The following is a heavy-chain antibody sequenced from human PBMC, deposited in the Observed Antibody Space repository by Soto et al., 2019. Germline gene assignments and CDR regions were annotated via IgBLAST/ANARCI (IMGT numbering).Heavy chain of an antibody. D-gene: IGHD6-6*01. CDR3: ARAGHSSSTEGANWFDP. V-gene: IGHV4-31*03. Sequence: SETLSLTCTVSGGSISSGGYYWSWIRQHPGKGLEWIGYIYYSGTTYYNPSLKSRVTISVDTSKNQFSLKVNSVTAADTAAYYCARAGHSSSTEGANWFDPWGQGTLVTVS. J-gene: IGHJ5*02. CDR2: IYYSGTT. CDR1: GGSISSGGYY.